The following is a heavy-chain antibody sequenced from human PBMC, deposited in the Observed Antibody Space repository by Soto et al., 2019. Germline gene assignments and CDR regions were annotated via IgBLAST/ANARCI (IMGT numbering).Heavy chain of an antibody. V-gene: IGHV4-39*01. CDR2: VYYNENT. CDR1: GASINNFAYN. J-gene: IGHJ5*01. D-gene: IGHD3-10*01. CDR3: ARRERYYGSPGWFDP. Sequence: SETLSLTCSVSGASINNFAYNWGWIRQPPGKGPEWLGTVYYNENTYYNPSLKSRVAISVDTAKNQFSLNLRSVTAADTAIYFCARRERYYGSPGWFDPWGQGTLVTVSS.